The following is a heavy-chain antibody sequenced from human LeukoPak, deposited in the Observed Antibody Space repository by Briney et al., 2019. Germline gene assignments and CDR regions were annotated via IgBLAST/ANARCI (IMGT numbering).Heavy chain of an antibody. CDR3: ARQYYGDYVGDAFDI. J-gene: IGHJ3*02. V-gene: IGHV4-59*01. CDR1: GGSISSYY. Sequence: PSETLSLTCTVSGGSISSYYWNWIRQPPGKGLEWIGYMYHSGSTNYNPSLKSRVTMSVDTSKNQFSLRLTSVTAADTAVYYCARQYYGDYVGDAFDIWRQGTMVTVSS. CDR2: MYHSGST. D-gene: IGHD4-17*01.